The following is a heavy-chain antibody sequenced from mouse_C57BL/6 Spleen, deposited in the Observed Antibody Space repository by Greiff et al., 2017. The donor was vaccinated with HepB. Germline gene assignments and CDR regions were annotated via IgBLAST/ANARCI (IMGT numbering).Heavy chain of an antibody. J-gene: IGHJ2*01. CDR1: GYSFTSYY. Sequence: QVQLKQSGPELVKPGASVKISCKASGYSFTSYYIHWVKQRPGQGLEWIGWIYPGSGNTKYNGKFKGKATLTADTSTSTSYMQLSSLTSEDAAVYYCAKEGGNWDFDYWGQGTTLTVSS. V-gene: IGHV1-66*01. CDR3: AKEGGNWDFDY. CDR2: IYPGSGNT. D-gene: IGHD4-1*01.